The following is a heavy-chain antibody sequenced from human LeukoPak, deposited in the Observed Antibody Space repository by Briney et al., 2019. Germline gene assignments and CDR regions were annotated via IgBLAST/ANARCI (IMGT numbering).Heavy chain of an antibody. D-gene: IGHD3-3*01. CDR1: GGSFSGYY. CDR2: INHSGST. CDR3: ARGHHSPDSLWSGYPLDY. J-gene: IGHJ4*02. V-gene: IGHV4-34*01. Sequence: PSETLSLTCAVYGGSFSGYYWSWIRQPPGKGLEWIGEINHSGSTNYNPSLKSRVAISVDTSKNQFSLKLSSVTAADTAVYYCARGHHSPDSLWSGYPLDYWGQGTLVTVSS.